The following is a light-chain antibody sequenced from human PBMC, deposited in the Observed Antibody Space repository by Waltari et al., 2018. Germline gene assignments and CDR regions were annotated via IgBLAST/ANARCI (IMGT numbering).Light chain of an antibody. CDR1: SSNVGGHNY. CDR2: DVN. J-gene: IGLJ1*01. V-gene: IGLV2-11*01. Sequence: QSALAQPRSVSGSAGQSVTISCTGSSSNVGGHNYVSWYQQYPGQAPKLMLYDVNKRPAGVPHRFSGSKSGDTASLTISGLQAEDEADYYCCSYAGSYTYVFGTGTKVTV. CDR3: CSYAGSYTYV.